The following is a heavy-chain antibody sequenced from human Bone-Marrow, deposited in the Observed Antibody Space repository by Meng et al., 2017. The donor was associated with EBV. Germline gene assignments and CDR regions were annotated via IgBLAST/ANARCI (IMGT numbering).Heavy chain of an antibody. Sequence: VQLVQSGPEAKKPGAPAKGFCKASRYTFTSYGIGWVRQAPGQGLEWMGWSSDYNGNTNYAQKLQGRVTMTTDTSTSTAYMELRSLRSDDTAVYYCARGGEWELLRNFQHWGQGTLVTVSS. CDR1: RYTFTSYG. V-gene: IGHV1-18*01. CDR2: SSDYNGNT. D-gene: IGHD1-26*01. CDR3: ARGGEWELLRNFQH. J-gene: IGHJ1*01.